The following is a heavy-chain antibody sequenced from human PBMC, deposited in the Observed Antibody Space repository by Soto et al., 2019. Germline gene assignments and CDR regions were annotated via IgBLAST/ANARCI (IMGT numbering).Heavy chain of an antibody. CDR3: ASSCSSSWYGDWYFDL. CDR2: IIPILGIA. Sequence: QVQLVQSGAEVKKPGSSVKVSCKASGGTFSSYTISWVRQAPGQGLEWMGRIIPILGIANYAQKFQGRVQITADKSTSTAYMELSSLRSEDTAVYYCASSCSSSWYGDWYFDLWGRGTLVTVSS. V-gene: IGHV1-69*02. J-gene: IGHJ2*01. D-gene: IGHD6-13*01. CDR1: GGTFSSYT.